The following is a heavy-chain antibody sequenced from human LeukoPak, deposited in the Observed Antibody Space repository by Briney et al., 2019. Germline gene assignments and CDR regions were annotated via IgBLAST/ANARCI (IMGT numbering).Heavy chain of an antibody. D-gene: IGHD3-10*01. CDR2: IKPDGSEK. CDR1: GLTFSSYW. Sequence: PGGSLRLSCAASGLTFSSYWMSWVRQSPGKGLEWVANIKPDGSEKYFMDSVKGRFTISRDNAKNALYLEMNSLRAEDTAEYFCARERMYSGSGSTYPYYDYWGQGTLVTVSS. CDR3: ARERMYSGSGSTYPYYDY. J-gene: IGHJ4*02. V-gene: IGHV3-7*01.